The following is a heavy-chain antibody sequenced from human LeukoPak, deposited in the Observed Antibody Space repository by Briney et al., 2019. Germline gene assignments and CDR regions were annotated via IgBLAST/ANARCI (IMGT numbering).Heavy chain of an antibody. Sequence: GGSLRLSCAASEFTFSTYSMNWVRQAPGKGLEWVSSISSSSTHIYYADSVKGRFTISRDNAKNSLYLQMNSLAAEDTAVYYCARALYGYSSDYWGQGTEVTVSS. D-gene: IGHD6-6*01. CDR1: EFTFSTYS. J-gene: IGHJ4*02. V-gene: IGHV3-21*01. CDR3: ARALYGYSSDY. CDR2: ISSSSTHI.